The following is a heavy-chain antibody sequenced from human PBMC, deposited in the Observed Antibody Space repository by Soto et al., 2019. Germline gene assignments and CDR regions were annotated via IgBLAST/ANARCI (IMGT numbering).Heavy chain of an antibody. CDR2: IYYSGST. Sequence: QVQLQESGPGLVKPSQTLSLTCTVSGGSISSGYYYWSWIRQPPGKGLEWIGYIYYSGSTHYNPSLKCRVTISVDTSKNQFALKLGSVTAADTAVYYCARGDDSSGYYYLDYWCQGTLVTVSS. V-gene: IGHV4-30-4*01. CDR3: ARGDDSSGYYYLDY. CDR1: GGSISSGYYY. D-gene: IGHD3-22*01. J-gene: IGHJ4*02.